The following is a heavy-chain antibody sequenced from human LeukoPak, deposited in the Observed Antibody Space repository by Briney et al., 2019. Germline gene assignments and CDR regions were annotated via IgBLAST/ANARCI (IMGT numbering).Heavy chain of an antibody. V-gene: IGHV3-7*01. Sequence: GGSLRLSCAASGFTFSSYWMSWVRQAPGKGLEWVANIKQDGSEKYYVDSVKGRFTISRDNAKNSLYLQMNSLRAEDTAVYYCAKLWLTDAFDIWGQGTMVTVSS. D-gene: IGHD3-22*01. CDR3: AKLWLTDAFDI. J-gene: IGHJ3*02. CDR2: IKQDGSEK. CDR1: GFTFSSYW.